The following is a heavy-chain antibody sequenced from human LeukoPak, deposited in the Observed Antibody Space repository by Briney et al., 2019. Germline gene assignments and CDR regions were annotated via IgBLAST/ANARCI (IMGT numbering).Heavy chain of an antibody. CDR1: GGTFSSYA. J-gene: IGHJ1*01. CDR2: IIPIFGTA. V-gene: IGHV1-69*13. CDR3: AREGYCSSTSCYKGAEYFQH. Sequence: GASVKVSCKASGGTFSSYAISWVRQAPGQGLEWMGGIIPIFGTANYAQKFQGRVTITADESTSTAYTELSSLRSEDTAVYYCAREGYCSSTSCYKGAEYFQHWGQGTLVTVSS. D-gene: IGHD2-2*02.